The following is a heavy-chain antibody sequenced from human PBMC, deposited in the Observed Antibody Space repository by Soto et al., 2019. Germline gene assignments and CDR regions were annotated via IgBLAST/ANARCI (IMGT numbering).Heavy chain of an antibody. V-gene: IGHV3-33*01. CDR3: ERLYTRIRDY. CDR2: IWYAGSXK. J-gene: IGHJ4*02. D-gene: IGHD2-15*01. Sequence: DPGKGMEWVEIIWYAGSXKXXEXSVKGRLTISRATSTKTLYLQVDSLRAEDMAVYYCERLYTRIRDYCGQGTMVSVYS.